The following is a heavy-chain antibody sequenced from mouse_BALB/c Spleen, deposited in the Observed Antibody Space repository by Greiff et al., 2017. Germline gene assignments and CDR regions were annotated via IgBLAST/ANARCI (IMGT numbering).Heavy chain of an antibody. D-gene: IGHD1-1*01. V-gene: IGHV1-87*01. J-gene: IGHJ3*01. CDR3: AREGNYAWFAY. Sequence: QVQLQQSGAELARPGASVKLSCKASGYTFTSYWMQWVKQRPGQGLEWIGAIYPGDGDTRYTQKFKGKATLTADKSSSTAYMQLSSLASEDSAVYYCAREGNYAWFAYWGQGTLVTVSA. CDR2: IYPGDGDT. CDR1: GYTFTSYW.